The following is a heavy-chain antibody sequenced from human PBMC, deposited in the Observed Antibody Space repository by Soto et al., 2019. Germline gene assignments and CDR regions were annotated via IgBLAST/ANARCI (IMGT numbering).Heavy chain of an antibody. CDR3: TRDASRDSSARGWFDP. CDR2: ISSNSAYI. D-gene: IGHD6-13*01. V-gene: IGHV3-21*01. Sequence: GGSLRLSCVASGFTFSSYSMSWVRQAPGKGLEWVSTISSNSAYIYYTDALRGRFTISRDNAKNSLHLQMNSLRAEDTAVYYCTRDASRDSSARGWFDPWGPGTLVTVSS. J-gene: IGHJ5*02. CDR1: GFTFSSYS.